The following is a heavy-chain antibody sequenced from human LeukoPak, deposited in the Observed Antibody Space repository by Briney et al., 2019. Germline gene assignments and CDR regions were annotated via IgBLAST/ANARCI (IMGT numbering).Heavy chain of an antibody. D-gene: IGHD2-2*01. CDR1: GDLFSAYH. CDR3: ATLTSSWRFYFDD. CDR2: IYSTGTT. Sequence: SETLSLTCTVSGDLFSAYHWNWIRQAPGKGLEFIGYIYSTGTTNYNPSLESRATISLHTSTKQFSLRLSSVTAADSAVYYCATLTSSWRFYFDDWGRGTLVTVSS. V-gene: IGHV4-4*09. J-gene: IGHJ4*02.